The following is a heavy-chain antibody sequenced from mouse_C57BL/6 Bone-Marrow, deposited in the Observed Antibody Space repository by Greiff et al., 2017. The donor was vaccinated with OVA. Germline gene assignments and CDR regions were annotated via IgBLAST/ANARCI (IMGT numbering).Heavy chain of an antibody. CDR3: AGRAYYGSSPRYFDV. Sequence: QVHVKQPGAELVRPGSSVKLSCKASGYTFTSYWMDWVKQRPGQGLEWIGNIYPSDSETHYNQKFKDKATLTVDKSSSTAYMQLSSLTSEDSAVYYCAGRAYYGSSPRYFDVWGTGTTVTVSS. V-gene: IGHV1-61*01. CDR1: GYTFTSYW. J-gene: IGHJ1*03. D-gene: IGHD1-1*01. CDR2: IYPSDSET.